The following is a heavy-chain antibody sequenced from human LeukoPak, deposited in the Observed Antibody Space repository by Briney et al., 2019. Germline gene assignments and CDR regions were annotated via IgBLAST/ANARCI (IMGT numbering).Heavy chain of an antibody. CDR2: ISGSGGST. CDR3: AKDQAPIAVAPFDY. J-gene: IGHJ4*02. D-gene: IGHD6-19*01. Sequence: PGRSLRLSCAASGFTFSSYGMHWVRQAPGKGLEWVSAISGSGGSTYYADSVKGRFTISRDNSKNTLYLQMNSLRAEDTAVYYCAKDQAPIAVAPFDYWGQGTLVTVSS. CDR1: GFTFSSYG. V-gene: IGHV3-23*01.